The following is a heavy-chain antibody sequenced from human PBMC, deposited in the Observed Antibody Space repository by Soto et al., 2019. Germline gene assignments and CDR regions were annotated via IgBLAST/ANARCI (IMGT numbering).Heavy chain of an antibody. CDR1: GFTFSSYG. CDR2: ISYDGSNK. Sequence: PGGSLRLSCEASGFTFSSYGMHWVRQAPGKGLEWVAVISYDGSNKYYADSVKGRFTISRDNSKNTLYLQMNSLRAEDTAVYYCAKEVYCSSTSCYAFYYYYYGMDVWGQGTTVTVSS. J-gene: IGHJ6*02. CDR3: AKEVYCSSTSCYAFYYYYYGMDV. V-gene: IGHV3-30*18. D-gene: IGHD2-2*01.